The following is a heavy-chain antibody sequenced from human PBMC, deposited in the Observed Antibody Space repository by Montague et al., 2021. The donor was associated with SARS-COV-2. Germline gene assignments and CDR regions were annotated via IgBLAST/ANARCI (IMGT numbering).Heavy chain of an antibody. CDR3: ARNAYNHYGLDV. J-gene: IGHJ6*02. Sequence: SETLSLTCSVSGGSLSTYYWSWIRQPPGKGLEWIGYIDDSGTTRXNPSLMSRATISLDLSKNQFSLDLNSVTAADTAVYYCARNAYNHYGLDVWGQGTTVTVSS. CDR2: IDDSGTT. V-gene: IGHV4-59*08. CDR1: GGSLSTYY.